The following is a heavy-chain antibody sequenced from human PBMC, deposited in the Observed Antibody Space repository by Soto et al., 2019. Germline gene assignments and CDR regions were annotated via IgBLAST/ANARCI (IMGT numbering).Heavy chain of an antibody. Sequence: SGGSLRLSCAASGFTFSTYEFNWVRQAPGRGLEWISYISVSGNIIKYAESVKGRFTISRENAENSLHLHMSNLRVDDTALYFCVRDTMRASAAASLDYWGPGTKVTVYS. CDR1: GFTFSTYE. V-gene: IGHV3-48*03. CDR2: ISVSGNII. D-gene: IGHD2-2*01. CDR3: VRDTMRASAAASLDY. J-gene: IGHJ4*02.